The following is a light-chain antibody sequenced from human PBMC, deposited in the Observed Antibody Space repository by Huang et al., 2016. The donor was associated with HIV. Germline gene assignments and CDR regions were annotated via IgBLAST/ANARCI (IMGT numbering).Light chain of an antibody. CDR1: QSISVW. V-gene: IGKV1-5*03. Sequence: DIQMTQSPSTLSASVGDRVTITCRASQSISVWLAWYQQKPGKAPKLLIYKASNLEPGVPSRFSGSGSGTEFTLTITSLQPEDFATYYCQQYSNYFTFGGGTKVEVK. J-gene: IGKJ4*01. CDR3: QQYSNYFT. CDR2: KAS.